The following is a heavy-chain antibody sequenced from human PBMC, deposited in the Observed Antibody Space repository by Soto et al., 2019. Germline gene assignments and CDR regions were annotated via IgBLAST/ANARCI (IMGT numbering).Heavy chain of an antibody. J-gene: IGHJ6*02. Sequence: EASVKVSCKASGGTFSSYTISWVRQAPGQGLEWMGRIIPILGIANYAQKFQGRVTLTRDTSTTTVYMELSSLRYDDTAVYYCARVGDNRAMDVWGQGTTVTVSS. CDR1: GGTFSSYT. CDR3: ARVGDNRAMDV. D-gene: IGHD1-1*01. CDR2: IIPILGIA. V-gene: IGHV1-69*02.